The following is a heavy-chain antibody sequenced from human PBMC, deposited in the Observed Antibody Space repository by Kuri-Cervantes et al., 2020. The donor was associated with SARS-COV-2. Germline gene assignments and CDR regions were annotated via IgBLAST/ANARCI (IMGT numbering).Heavy chain of an antibody. CDR3: AKVRGDILTGYLLYYYYYMDV. CDR2: IRQDGSEK. Sequence: GGSLRLSCAASEFNFNTYTMNWVRQAPGKGLEWVANIRQDGSEKYYVDSVKGRFTISRDNAKNSLYLQMNSLRAEDTAVYYCAKVRGDILTGYLLYYYYYMDVWGKGTTVTVSS. D-gene: IGHD3-9*01. CDR1: EFNFNTYT. V-gene: IGHV3-7*03. J-gene: IGHJ6*03.